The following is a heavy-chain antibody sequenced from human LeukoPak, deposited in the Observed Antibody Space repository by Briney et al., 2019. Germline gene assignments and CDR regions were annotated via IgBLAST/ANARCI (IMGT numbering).Heavy chain of an antibody. Sequence: SETLSLTCTVSGYSISSGYYWGWIRQPPGKGLEWIGSIYHSGSTYYNPSLKSRVTISVDTSKNQFSLKLSSVTAADTAVYYCSRDGPLLCDSFLDYWGQGTLVTVS. CDR1: GYSISSGYY. V-gene: IGHV4-38-2*02. CDR3: SRDGPLLCDSFLDY. CDR2: IYHSGST. D-gene: IGHD2-21*02. J-gene: IGHJ4*02.